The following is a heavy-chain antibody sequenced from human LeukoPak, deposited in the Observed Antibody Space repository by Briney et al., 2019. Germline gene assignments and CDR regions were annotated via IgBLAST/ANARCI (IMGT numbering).Heavy chain of an antibody. J-gene: IGHJ6*04. CDR1: GFTFSSYA. CDR2: ISYDGSNK. Sequence: PGRSLRLSCAASGFTFSSYAMHWVRQAPGKGLGRVAVISYDGSNKYYADSVKGRFTISRDNSKNTLYLQMNSLRAEDTAVYYCARDRGGGSSWYYYYGMDVWGKGTTVTVSS. V-gene: IGHV3-30*04. CDR3: ARDRGGGSSWYYYYGMDV. D-gene: IGHD2-15*01.